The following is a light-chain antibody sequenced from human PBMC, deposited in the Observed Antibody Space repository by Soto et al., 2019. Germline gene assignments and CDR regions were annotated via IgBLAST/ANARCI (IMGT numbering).Light chain of an antibody. CDR1: SSDIGGYNF. J-gene: IGLJ3*02. CDR2: EVN. V-gene: IGLV2-14*01. CDR3: SSYTDSSTL. Sequence: QSVRTQPASVSESPGQSITISCTGTSSDIGGYNFVSWYQHHPGKAPKLIIYEVNNRPSGVSNRFSGSKSGNTASLTISGLQAEDEADYFCSSYTDSSTLFGGGTKLTVL.